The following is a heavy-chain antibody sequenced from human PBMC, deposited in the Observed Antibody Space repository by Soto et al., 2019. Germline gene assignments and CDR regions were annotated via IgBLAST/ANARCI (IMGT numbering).Heavy chain of an antibody. V-gene: IGHV4-59*01. CDR3: ATTVETGDRGDAFDI. CDR1: GGSISSYY. D-gene: IGHD7-27*01. J-gene: IGHJ3*02. Sequence: SETLSLTCTVSGGSISSYYWSWIRQPPGKGLEWIGYIYYSGSTNYNPSLKSRVTISVDTSKNQFSLKLSSVTAADTAVYYCATTVETGDRGDAFDIWGQGTMVTVSS. CDR2: IYYSGST.